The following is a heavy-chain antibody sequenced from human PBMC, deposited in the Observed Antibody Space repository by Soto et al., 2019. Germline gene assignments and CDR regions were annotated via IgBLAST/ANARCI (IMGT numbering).Heavy chain of an antibody. V-gene: IGHV3-74*03. Sequence: EVQLVESGGGLVQPGGSLRLSCVASGFTFSSYWMHWVRQVPGKEPVWVSFIDSYGSSTKYADSVRGRFTISRDNAKNTLYLLMNSLRVEDTSVYYCVRGLGNSDHWGQGTLVTVSS. CDR1: GFTFSSYW. CDR3: VRGLGNSDH. CDR2: IDSYGSST. J-gene: IGHJ4*02.